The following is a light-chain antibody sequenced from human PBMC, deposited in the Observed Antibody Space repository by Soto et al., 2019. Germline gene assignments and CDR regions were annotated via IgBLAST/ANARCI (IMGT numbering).Light chain of an antibody. Sequence: QSVLTQPPSVSGAPGQTITISCTGSRSNIGGGYDVHWYQQLPGTAPQLLVYGNINRPSRVPDRFSGSIDSSSNSASLTISGLKTDDEADYYCQSYHSGNVVFGGGTKLTVL. CDR3: QSYHSGNVV. CDR1: RSNIGGGYD. CDR2: GNI. J-gene: IGLJ2*01. V-gene: IGLV1-40*01.